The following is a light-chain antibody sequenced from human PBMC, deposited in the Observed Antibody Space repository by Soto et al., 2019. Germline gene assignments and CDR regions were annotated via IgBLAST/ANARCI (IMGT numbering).Light chain of an antibody. CDR3: QQRSNWPT. V-gene: IGKV3D-20*02. CDR1: QSVSSSY. CDR2: GAS. J-gene: IGKJ1*01. Sequence: ETVLTQSPGTLSLSPGERATLSCRASQSVSSSYLAWYQQKPGQAPRLLIYGASSRATGIPDRFSGSGSGTDFTLTISRLEPEDFAVYYCQQRSNWPTFGQGTKVEIK.